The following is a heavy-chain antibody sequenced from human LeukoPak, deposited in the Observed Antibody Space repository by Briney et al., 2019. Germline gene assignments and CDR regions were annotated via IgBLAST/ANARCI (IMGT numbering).Heavy chain of an antibody. Sequence: GGSLRLSCAASGFTFSSYAMSWVRQAPGKGLEWVSSISSSSSYIYYADSVKGRFTISRDNAKNSLYLQMNSLRAEDTAVYYCARDDDFWSGYSLYYYYYGMDVWGQGTTVTVSS. CDR3: ARDDDFWSGYSLYYYYYGMDV. V-gene: IGHV3-21*01. D-gene: IGHD3-3*01. CDR2: ISSSSSYI. J-gene: IGHJ6*02. CDR1: GFTFSSYA.